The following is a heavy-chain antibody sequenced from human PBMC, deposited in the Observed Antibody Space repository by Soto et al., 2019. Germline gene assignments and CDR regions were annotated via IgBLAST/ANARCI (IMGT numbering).Heavy chain of an antibody. CDR3: ARIYCTRTDCYYDY. V-gene: IGHV3-7*03. Sequence: HPGGSLRLSCAASGFTFSGYWMSWVRQAPGKGLEWVANIKGDESEKYYMDSVKGRFTISRDNAKNSLYLQMNSLRAEDTAMYYCARIYCTRTDCYYDYWGQGPLVTVYS. CDR2: IKGDESEK. CDR1: GFTFSGYW. J-gene: IGHJ4*02. D-gene: IGHD2-2*01.